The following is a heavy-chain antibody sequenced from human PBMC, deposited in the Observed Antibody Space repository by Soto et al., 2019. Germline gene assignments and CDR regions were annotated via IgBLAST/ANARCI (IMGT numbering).Heavy chain of an antibody. J-gene: IGHJ5*02. V-gene: IGHV1-8*01. D-gene: IGHD4-17*01. CDR3: ARGIKYGAYSRWFDP. Sequence: ASVKVSCKASGYTFTSYDINWVRQATGQGLEYLGWMNPNSGNTGYVQKFQGRVTMTRDTSISTAYMELSSLRSEDSAVYFGARGIKYGAYSRWFDPWGQGTLVTVSS. CDR2: MNPNSGNT. CDR1: GYTFTSYD.